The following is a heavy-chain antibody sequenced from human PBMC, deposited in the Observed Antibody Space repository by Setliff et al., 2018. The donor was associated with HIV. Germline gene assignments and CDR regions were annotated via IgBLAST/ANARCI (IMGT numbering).Heavy chain of an antibody. J-gene: IGHJ4*02. CDR3: TRVPGWTDY. D-gene: IGHD6-19*01. Sequence: GASVKVSCKSSGYTFTAYYIHWVRQARGQGLEWMGWINPDSGATKYAEKFEGRVSLTRDTSINTVYMELSSLRSDDTAVYFCTRVPGWTDYWGQGTQVTVSS. V-gene: IGHV1-2*02. CDR1: GYTFTAYY. CDR2: INPDSGAT.